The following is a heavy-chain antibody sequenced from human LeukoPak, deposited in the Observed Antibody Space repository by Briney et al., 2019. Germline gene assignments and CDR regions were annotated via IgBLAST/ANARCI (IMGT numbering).Heavy chain of an antibody. CDR3: ASTNHYYGSGTYDYYFDY. Sequence: GGSLRLSCATSGFTFSSYSMNWVRQAPGTGLEWVSSISSGSDYIYYADSVKCRFTISRDNAKNSLYLQMTSLRAEDTAVYYCASTNHYYGSGTYDYYFDYWGQGTLLTVSS. CDR2: ISSGSDYI. V-gene: IGHV3-21*01. CDR1: GFTFSSYS. J-gene: IGHJ4*02. D-gene: IGHD3-10*01.